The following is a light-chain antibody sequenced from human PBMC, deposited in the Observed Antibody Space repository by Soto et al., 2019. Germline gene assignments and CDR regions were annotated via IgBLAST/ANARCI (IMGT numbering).Light chain of an antibody. Sequence: DIQMTQSPSTLSASVGDRVTITCRASQSISSWLAWYQQKPGKAPNLLIYKASTLESGVPSRFSGSGSGTEFTLTISSLQPDDFATYYCQQYNSDPYTFGQGTKVDIK. CDR1: QSISSW. J-gene: IGKJ2*01. CDR3: QQYNSDPYT. V-gene: IGKV1-5*03. CDR2: KAS.